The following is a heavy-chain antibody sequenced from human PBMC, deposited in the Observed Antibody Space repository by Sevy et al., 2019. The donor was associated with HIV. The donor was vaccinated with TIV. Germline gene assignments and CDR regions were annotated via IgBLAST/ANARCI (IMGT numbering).Heavy chain of an antibody. CDR3: ARGEWGGVNY. Sequence: GGSLRLSCAASGFTFSSYEMNWVRQAPGKGLEWVSSFSSSGSTIYYADSVKGRFTISRDNAKNSLYLQMNSLRAEDTAVYYCARGEWGGVNYWGQGTLVTVSS. CDR1: GFTFSSYE. J-gene: IGHJ4*02. D-gene: IGHD3-16*01. CDR2: FSSSGSTI. V-gene: IGHV3-48*03.